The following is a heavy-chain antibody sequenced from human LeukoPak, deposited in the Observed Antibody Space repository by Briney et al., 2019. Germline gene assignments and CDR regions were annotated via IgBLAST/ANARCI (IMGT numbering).Heavy chain of an antibody. J-gene: IGHJ4*02. V-gene: IGHV1-69*05. CDR3: ARAATYSSGWVFGY. Sequence: SLKVSCKASGCTFSSYAISWVRQAPGQGLEWMGGIIPIFGTANYAQKFQGRVTMTRDTSTSTVYMELSSLRSEDTAVYYCARAATYSSGWVFGYWGQGTLVTVSS. CDR2: IIPIFGTA. D-gene: IGHD6-19*01. CDR1: GCTFSSYA.